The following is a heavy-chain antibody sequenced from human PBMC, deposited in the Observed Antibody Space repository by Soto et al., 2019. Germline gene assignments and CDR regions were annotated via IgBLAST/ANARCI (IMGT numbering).Heavy chain of an antibody. J-gene: IGHJ6*02. V-gene: IGHV1-69*01. CDR3: ARAVLGYCSSTSCYRNYYYYGMDV. D-gene: IGHD2-2*02. Sequence: QVQLVQSGAEVKKPGSSVKVSCKASGGTFSSYAISWVRQAPGQGLEWMGGIIPIFGTANYAQKFQGRVTITADESTSTAYMELSSLRSEDTAVYYCARAVLGYCSSTSCYRNYYYYGMDVWGQGTTDTVSS. CDR1: GGTFSSYA. CDR2: IIPIFGTA.